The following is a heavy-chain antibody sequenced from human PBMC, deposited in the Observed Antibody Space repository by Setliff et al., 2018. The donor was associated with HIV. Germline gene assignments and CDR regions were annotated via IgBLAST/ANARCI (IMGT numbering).Heavy chain of an antibody. CDR2: VNEDNGDR. V-gene: IGHV1-18*01. CDR3: VRDEKRAAGGSMYYFDY. Sequence: ASVKVSCKASGYSFARYGLSWVRQAPGQGLEWMGWVNEDNGDRNFAPSVQGRIALTTDTSTNTAYMELTNLRSDDTALYFCVRDEKRAAGGSMYYFDYWGQGTLVTVSS. D-gene: IGHD5-12*01. CDR1: GYSFARYG. J-gene: IGHJ4*02.